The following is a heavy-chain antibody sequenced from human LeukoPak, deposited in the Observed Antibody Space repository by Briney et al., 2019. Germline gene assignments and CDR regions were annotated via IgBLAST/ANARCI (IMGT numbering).Heavy chain of an antibody. V-gene: IGHV4-34*01. CDR1: GGSFSGYY. D-gene: IGHD3-10*01. CDR2: INHSEST. Sequence: SETLSLTCAVYGGSFSGYYWSWIRQPPGKGLEWIGEINHSESTNYNPSLKSRVTISLDTSKNPFSLKLTSVTAADTAVYYCASIEWFGKLSPPWGQGTMVTVSS. CDR3: ASIEWFGKLSPP. J-gene: IGHJ3*01.